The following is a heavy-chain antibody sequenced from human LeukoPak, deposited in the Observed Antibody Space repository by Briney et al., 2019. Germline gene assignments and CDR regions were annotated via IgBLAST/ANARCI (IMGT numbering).Heavy chain of an antibody. J-gene: IGHJ4*02. Sequence: GGSLRLSCAASGFTSSSYAMHWVRQAPGKGLEWVAVISYDGSNKYYADSVKGRFTISRDNSKNTLYLQMNSLRAEGTAVYYCASDPGYRTLEYYFDYWGQGTLVTVSS. CDR3: ASDPGYRTLEYYFDY. V-gene: IGHV3-30*04. D-gene: IGHD1-14*01. CDR2: ISYDGSNK. CDR1: GFTSSSYA.